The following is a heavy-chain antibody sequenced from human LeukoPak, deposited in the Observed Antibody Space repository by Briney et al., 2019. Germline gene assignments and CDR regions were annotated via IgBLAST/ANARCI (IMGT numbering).Heavy chain of an antibody. CDR3: AKDRIYADGLWDFDY. CDR2: ISSDGDNT. D-gene: IGHD3-10*01. V-gene: IGHV3-64*04. CDR1: GFIFSNYG. Sequence: QPGGSLRLSCSASGFIFSNYGMYWVRQAPGKGLEFVSAISSDGDNTFYADSVKGRFTISRDNSKNTLYLQMNSLRADDTAVYYCAKDRIYADGLWDFDYWGQGTLVTVSS. J-gene: IGHJ4*02.